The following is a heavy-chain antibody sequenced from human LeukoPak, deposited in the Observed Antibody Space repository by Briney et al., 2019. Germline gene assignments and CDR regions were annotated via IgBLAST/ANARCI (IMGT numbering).Heavy chain of an antibody. V-gene: IGHV3-30*04. J-gene: IGHJ3*02. Sequence: GGTLRLSCAVSGVTFTSYDFHWVRQPPGKALEWVAFMSYDGNKKYSASVKGRFTISIDTAKNHIHLQLNGLSPDDTAIYYCARDLLEISRWANAFYTCGERELVTVSS. CDR2: MSYDGNKK. D-gene: IGHD2/OR15-2a*01. CDR3: ARDLLEISRWANAFYT. CDR1: GVTFTSYD.